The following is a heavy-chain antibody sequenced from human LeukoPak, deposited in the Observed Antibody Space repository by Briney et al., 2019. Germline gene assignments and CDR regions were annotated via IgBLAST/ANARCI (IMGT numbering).Heavy chain of an antibody. CDR1: GFTFSDYY. V-gene: IGHV3-11*01. D-gene: IGHD6-13*01. J-gene: IGHJ4*02. CDR3: ARKDSSSSWYIFDY. CDR2: ISSSGSII. Sequence: GGSLRLSCAASGFTFSDYYMSWIRQAPGKGLEWVSYISSSGSIIYYADSVKGRFTISRDNAKNSLYLQMNSLRAEDTAVYYCARKDSSSSWYIFDYWGQGTLVTVSS.